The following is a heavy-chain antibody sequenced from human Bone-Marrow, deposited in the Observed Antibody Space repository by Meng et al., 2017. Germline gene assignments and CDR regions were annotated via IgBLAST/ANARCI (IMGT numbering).Heavy chain of an antibody. Sequence: GGSLRLSCAASRFTFTNYWMTWVRQAPGKGLEWVANIKEDGSEKFYVDSVKGRFTISRDNAKNSLYLQTNSLRAEDTAVYYCARDSRPTYWGQGTLVTVSS. CDR3: ARDSRPTY. J-gene: IGHJ4*02. D-gene: IGHD3-16*01. CDR1: RFTFTNYW. CDR2: IKEDGSEK. V-gene: IGHV3-7*01.